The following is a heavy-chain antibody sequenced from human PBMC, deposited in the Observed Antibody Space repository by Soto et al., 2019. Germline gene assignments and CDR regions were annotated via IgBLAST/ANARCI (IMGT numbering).Heavy chain of an antibody. J-gene: IGHJ4*02. CDR1: GFTVSTYG. D-gene: IGHD2-8*02. CDR3: TGEVASGY. V-gene: IGHV3-30*03. Sequence: QVQLVESGGGVVQPGRSLRLSCAVSGFTVSTYGMHWVRQAPGKGLEWVAVISRDGGNKYYADSVKGRFTISRDNSRNILFLEMNSLRSDDMAVYYCTGEVASGYWGQGTLVTVSS. CDR2: ISRDGGNK.